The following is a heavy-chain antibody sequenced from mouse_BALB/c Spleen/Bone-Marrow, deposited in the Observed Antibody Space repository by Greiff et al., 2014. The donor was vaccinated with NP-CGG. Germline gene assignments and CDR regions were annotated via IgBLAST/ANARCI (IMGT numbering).Heavy chain of an antibody. CDR2: INPDSSTI. J-gene: IGHJ4*01. CDR1: GFDFSRYW. V-gene: IGHV4-1*02. CDR3: ARPRGNYAMDY. Sequence: EVKLMESGGGLVQPGGSLKLSCAASGFDFSRYWMSWVRQAPGKGLEWIGEINPDSSTINYTPSLKDKFIISRDNAKNTPYLQMSKVRSEDTALYYCARPRGNYAMDYWGQGTSVTVSS.